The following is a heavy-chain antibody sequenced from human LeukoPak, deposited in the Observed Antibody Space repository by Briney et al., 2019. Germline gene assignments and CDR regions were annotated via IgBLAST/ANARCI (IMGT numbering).Heavy chain of an antibody. Sequence: GRSLRLSCAASGFTFSSYALHWVRQAPGKGLEWVAIISHDGNTKHYADSVKGRFTISRDNSKDTPYLQMNSLRVEDTAVYYCARDGGNPRGYYHYGMDVWGQGTTVTVSS. CDR1: GFTFSSYA. CDR2: ISHDGNTK. CDR3: ARDGGNPRGYYHYGMDV. V-gene: IGHV3-30-3*01. J-gene: IGHJ6*02. D-gene: IGHD1-14*01.